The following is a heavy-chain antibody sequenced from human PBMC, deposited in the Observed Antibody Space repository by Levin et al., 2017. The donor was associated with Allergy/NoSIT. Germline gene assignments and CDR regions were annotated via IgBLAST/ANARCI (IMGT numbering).Heavy chain of an antibody. V-gene: IGHV3-11*03. D-gene: IGHD6-19*01. CDR2: ISSSSSYT. CDR1: GFTFSDYY. CDR3: ATSQWLVDLYYFDY. Sequence: PGGSLRLSCAASGFTFSDYYMSWIRQAPGKGLEWVSYISSSSSYTNYADSVKGRFTISRDNAKNSLYLQMNSLRAEDTAVYYCATSQWLVDLYYFDYWGQGTLVTVSS. J-gene: IGHJ4*02.